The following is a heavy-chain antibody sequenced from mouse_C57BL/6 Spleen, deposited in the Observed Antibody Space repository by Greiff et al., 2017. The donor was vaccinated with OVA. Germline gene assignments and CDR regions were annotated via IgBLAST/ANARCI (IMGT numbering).Heavy chain of an antibody. CDR2: ISSGGDYI. D-gene: IGHD4-1*01. CDR1: GFTFSSYA. Sequence: EVQGVESGEGLVKPGGSLKLSCAASGFTFSSYAMSWVRQTPEKRLEWVAYISSGGDYIYYADTVKGRFTISRDNARITLYLQMSSLKSEDTAMYYCTREGALTGTRWYFDVWGTGTTVTVSS. V-gene: IGHV5-9-1*02. J-gene: IGHJ1*03. CDR3: TREGALTGTRWYFDV.